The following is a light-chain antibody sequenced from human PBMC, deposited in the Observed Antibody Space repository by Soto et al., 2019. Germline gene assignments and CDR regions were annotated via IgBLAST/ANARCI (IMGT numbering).Light chain of an antibody. CDR3: QQYSTYSRT. J-gene: IGKJ1*01. Sequence: DIQMTQPPSTLSASVGDRVTITCRASQSISSWLAWYQQKPGKAPKHLIYKASNLESGVSSRFSGSGSGTEFTLTISSLQPDDFAPYYCQQYSTYSRTFGQGTKVEVK. CDR2: KAS. V-gene: IGKV1-5*03. CDR1: QSISSW.